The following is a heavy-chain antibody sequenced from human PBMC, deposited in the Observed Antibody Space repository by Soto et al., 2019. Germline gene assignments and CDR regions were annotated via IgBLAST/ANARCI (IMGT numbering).Heavy chain of an antibody. D-gene: IGHD3-3*01. CDR1: GFSFGSYA. Sequence: GGSLRLSCAASGFSFGSYALSWVRQAPGKGLEWVSTISGSDGKTSYADSVKGRFSISRGTSQSTLYLQMNSLRADDTAMYYCARWSYLDYWGQGTRVTVSS. J-gene: IGHJ4*02. V-gene: IGHV3-23*01. CDR2: ISGSDGKT. CDR3: ARWSYLDY.